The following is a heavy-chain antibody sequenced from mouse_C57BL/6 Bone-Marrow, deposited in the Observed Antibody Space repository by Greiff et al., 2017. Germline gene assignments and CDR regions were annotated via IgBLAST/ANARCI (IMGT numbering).Heavy chain of an antibody. J-gene: IGHJ3*01. CDR2: IYPRSGNT. CDR3: ARKGDYYYGSSYAY. Sequence: VQLQQSGAELARPGASVKLSCKASGYTFTSYGISWVKQRTGQGLEWIGEIYPRSGNTYYNEKFKGKATLTADKSSSTAYMALRSLTSEDSAVYFCARKGDYYYGSSYAYWGQGTLVTVSA. V-gene: IGHV1-81*01. CDR1: GYTFTSYG. D-gene: IGHD1-1*01.